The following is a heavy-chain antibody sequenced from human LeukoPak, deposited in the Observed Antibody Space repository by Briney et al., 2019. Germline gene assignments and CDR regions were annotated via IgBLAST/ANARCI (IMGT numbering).Heavy chain of an antibody. CDR1: GFTFSTYS. CDR3: ARGDQGIFDY. Sequence: GGSLRLSCAASGFTFSTYSMNWVRQAPEKGLEWVSCISSSGSDEYYVDSVKGRFTISRDNAKNSLDLQMNGLRVDDTAVYFCARGDQGIFDYRGQGTLVTVSS. V-gene: IGHV3-21*01. J-gene: IGHJ4*02. D-gene: IGHD2-2*01. CDR2: ISSSGSDE.